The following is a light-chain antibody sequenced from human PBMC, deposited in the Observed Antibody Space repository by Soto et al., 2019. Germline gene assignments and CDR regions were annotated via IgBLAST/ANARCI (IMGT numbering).Light chain of an antibody. CDR3: AAWDDSLSGVV. CDR1: TSNLGSNF. V-gene: IGLV1-47*01. J-gene: IGLJ3*02. Sequence: QSVLTQPPSASGTPGQRVTISCSGSTSNLGSNFIYWYQQLPGAAPKLLISRNNQRPSGVPDRFSGSKSGTSASLAIIGLRSEDEADYHCAAWDDSLSGVVFGGGTKLTVL. CDR2: RNN.